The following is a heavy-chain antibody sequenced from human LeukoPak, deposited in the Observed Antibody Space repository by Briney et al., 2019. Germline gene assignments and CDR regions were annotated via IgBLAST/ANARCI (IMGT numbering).Heavy chain of an antibody. CDR3: ARVGKMVYCGGDCYRPSWFDP. V-gene: IGHV4-30-4*08. Sequence: SETLSLTXTVSGGSISSGDYYWSWIRQPPGKGLEWIGYIYYSGSTYYNPSLKSRVTISVDTSKNQFSLKLSSVTAADTAVYYCARVGKMVYCGGDCYRPSWFDPWGQGTLVTVSS. J-gene: IGHJ5*02. D-gene: IGHD2-21*01. CDR2: IYYSGST. CDR1: GGSISSGDYY.